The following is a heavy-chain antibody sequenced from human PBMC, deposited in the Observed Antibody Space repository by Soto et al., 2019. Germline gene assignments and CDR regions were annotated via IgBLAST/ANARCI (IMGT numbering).Heavy chain of an antibody. CDR3: ARDIWYSSGWYFRSYYYGMDV. D-gene: IGHD6-19*01. J-gene: IGHJ6*02. CDR2: IYYSGST. Sequence: SETLSLTCTVSGGSISSGGYYWSWIRQHPGKGLEWIGYIYYSGSTYYNPSLKSRVTISVDTSKNQFSLKLSSVTAADTAVYYCARDIWYSSGWYFRSYYYGMDVWGQGTTVTVSS. V-gene: IGHV4-31*03. CDR1: GGSISSGGYY.